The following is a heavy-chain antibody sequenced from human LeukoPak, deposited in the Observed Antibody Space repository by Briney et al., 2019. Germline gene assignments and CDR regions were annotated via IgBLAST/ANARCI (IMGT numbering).Heavy chain of an antibody. CDR3: ARGIYTSSPRNPKNFFDY. V-gene: IGHV3-21*01. J-gene: IGHJ4*02. D-gene: IGHD2-2*02. CDR2: ISSSSSYI. CDR1: EFTFSSYT. Sequence: GGSLRLSCAASEFTFSSYTMNWVRQAPGKGLEWVSSISSSSSYIYYADSMKGRFTISRDNAKNSLYLQMNSLRAEDTAVYFCARGIYTSSPRNPKNFFDYWGQGTLVTVSS.